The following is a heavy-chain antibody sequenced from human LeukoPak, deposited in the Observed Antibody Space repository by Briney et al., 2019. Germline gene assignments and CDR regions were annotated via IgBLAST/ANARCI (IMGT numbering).Heavy chain of an antibody. Sequence: GGSLRLSCAASGLTFSGYWMHWVRQAPGKGLVWVSRINSVGRSTTYADSVKGRFTVSRDNAKNTLYLQMNSLRAEDTAVYYCARGGGYYNFWSGDYYHYYYYMDVWGKGTTVTVSS. CDR2: INSVGRST. V-gene: IGHV3-74*01. D-gene: IGHD3-3*01. J-gene: IGHJ6*03. CDR1: GLTFSGYW. CDR3: ARGGGYYNFWSGDYYHYYYYMDV.